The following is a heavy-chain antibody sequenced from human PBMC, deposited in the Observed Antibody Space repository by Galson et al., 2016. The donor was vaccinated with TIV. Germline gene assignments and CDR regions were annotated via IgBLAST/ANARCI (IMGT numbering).Heavy chain of an antibody. Sequence: SLRLSCAASGFSFTSFRMTWVRQPPGKGLEWVSLISATGSHIYYAGSMRGRVTISRDNAKNSLYLQINSLRAEDTALYYCARRGNYLADAFDIWGQGTVVTVSS. J-gene: IGHJ3*02. CDR3: ARRGNYLADAFDI. CDR2: ISATGSHI. D-gene: IGHD4-11*01. CDR1: GFSFTSFR. V-gene: IGHV3-21*01.